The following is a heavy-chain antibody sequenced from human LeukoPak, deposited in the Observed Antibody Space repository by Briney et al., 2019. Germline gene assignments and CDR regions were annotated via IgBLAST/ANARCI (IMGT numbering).Heavy chain of an antibody. V-gene: IGHV3-23*01. Sequence: GGSPRLSCAASGFTFDSFATNWVRQAPGKGLEWVSSISRGGETTYYADSVEGRFTISRDNSKNTLSLHMNSLRADDTAVYYCAKQYIVTTWYWFGSWGQGTLVTVSS. J-gene: IGHJ5*01. D-gene: IGHD4-17*01. CDR2: ISRGGETT. CDR1: GFTFDSFA. CDR3: AKQYIVTTWYWFGS.